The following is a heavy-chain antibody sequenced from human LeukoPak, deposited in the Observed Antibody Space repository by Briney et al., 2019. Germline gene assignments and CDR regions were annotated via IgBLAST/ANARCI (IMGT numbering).Heavy chain of an antibody. Sequence: QPGGSLRLSCAASGFTFSSYAMHWVRQAPGKGLEWVAVISYDGSNKYYADSVKGRFTISRDNSKNTLYLQMNGLRAEDTAVYYCARDSSEADYAFDIWGQGTMVTVSS. CDR1: GFTFSSYA. J-gene: IGHJ3*02. CDR3: ARDSSEADYAFDI. CDR2: ISYDGSNK. V-gene: IGHV3-30-3*01. D-gene: IGHD2-2*01.